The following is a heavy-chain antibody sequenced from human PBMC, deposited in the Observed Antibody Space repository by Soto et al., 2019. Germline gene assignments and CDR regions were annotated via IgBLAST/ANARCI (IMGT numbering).Heavy chain of an antibody. D-gene: IGHD5-18*01. J-gene: IGHJ4*02. V-gene: IGHV4-31*03. CDR1: GGSISSGGYY. Sequence: QVQLQESGPGLVKPSQTLSLTCTVSGGSISSGGYYWSWIRQHPGKGLEWIGYIYYSGSTYYNPSRTIRVTISVDTSKNQFSLKLSSVTAADTAVYYCASDSYGSLGLDYWGQGALVTVSS. CDR2: IYYSGST. CDR3: ASDSYGSLGLDY.